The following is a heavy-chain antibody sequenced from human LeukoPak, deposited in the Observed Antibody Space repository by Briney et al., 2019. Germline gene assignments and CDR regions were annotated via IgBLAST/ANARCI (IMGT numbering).Heavy chain of an antibody. CDR1: GFTFSSYA. J-gene: IGHJ3*02. CDR3: ARGRITMIVVGDDAFDI. CDR2: ISYVGSNK. V-gene: IGHV3-30-3*01. Sequence: GGSLRLSCAASGFTFSSYAMHWLGQAPGKGLDGVAVISYVGSNKYYADSVKGRFTISRDNSKNTLYLQMNSLRAEDTAVYYCARGRITMIVVGDDAFDIWGQGTMVTVSS. D-gene: IGHD3-22*01.